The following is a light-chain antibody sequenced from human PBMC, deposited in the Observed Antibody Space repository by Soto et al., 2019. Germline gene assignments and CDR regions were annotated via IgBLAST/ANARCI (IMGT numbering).Light chain of an antibody. J-gene: IGKJ5*01. Sequence: DIQLTQSPSSLSASVGDRVTITCRASQSIRSYLNWYQQKPGKAPKLLIYAASSLQTGVSSRFSGSGSGTDFTLTISSLQPEDFATYYCQQYNDWPPITFGQGTRL. CDR2: AAS. CDR3: QQYNDWPPIT. V-gene: IGKV1-39*01. CDR1: QSIRSY.